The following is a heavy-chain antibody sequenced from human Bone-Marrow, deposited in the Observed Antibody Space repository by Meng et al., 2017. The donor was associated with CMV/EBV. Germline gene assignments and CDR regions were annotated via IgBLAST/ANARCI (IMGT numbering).Heavy chain of an antibody. CDR3: ARGPLGYYYGMDV. CDR2: IYSGGST. J-gene: IGHJ6*02. Sequence: GESLKISCAASGFTFSNYAMSWVRQAPGKGLEWVSVIYSGGSTYYADSVKGRFTISRDNSKNTLYLQVNSLRAEDTAVYYCARGPLGYYYGMDVWGQGTTVTVSS. V-gene: IGHV3-53*01. CDR1: GFTFSNYA.